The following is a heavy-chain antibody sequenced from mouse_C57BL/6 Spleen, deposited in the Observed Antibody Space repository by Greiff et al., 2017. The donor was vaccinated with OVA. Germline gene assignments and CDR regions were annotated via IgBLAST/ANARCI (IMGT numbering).Heavy chain of an antibody. CDR1: GFNIKDDY. CDR2: IVPENGDT. CDR3: TTLLRLAY. D-gene: IGHD1-1*01. Sequence: VQLQQSGAELVRPGASVKLSCTASGFNIKDDYMHWVKQRPEQGLEWIGWIVPENGDTEYSSKFQAKDTITAATSYNTAYLQLSSLTSEDTAVYYWTTLLRLAYWGQGTLVTVSA. J-gene: IGHJ3*01. V-gene: IGHV14-4*01.